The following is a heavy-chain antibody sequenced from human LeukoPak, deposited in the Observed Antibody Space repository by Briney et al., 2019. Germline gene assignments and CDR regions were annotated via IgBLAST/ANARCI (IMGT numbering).Heavy chain of an antibody. Sequence: GGSLRLSCAASGFTFSSYSMNWVRQAPGKGLEWASYISSSSSTIYYADSVKGRFTISRDNAKNSLYLQMNSLRAEDTAVYYCARVSGFWSGYTFDYWGQGTLVTVSS. CDR3: ARVSGFWSGYTFDY. CDR2: ISSSSSTI. CDR1: GFTFSSYS. J-gene: IGHJ4*02. D-gene: IGHD3-3*01. V-gene: IGHV3-48*01.